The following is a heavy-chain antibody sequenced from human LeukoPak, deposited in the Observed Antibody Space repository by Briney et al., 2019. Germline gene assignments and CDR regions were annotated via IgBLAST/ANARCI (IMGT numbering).Heavy chain of an antibody. D-gene: IGHD3-3*01. J-gene: IGHJ3*02. V-gene: IGHV4-59*01. CDR1: GGSISSYY. CDR2: IYYSGST. Sequence: SETLSLTCTVSGGSISSYYWSWIRQPPGKGLEWIGYIYYSGSTNYNPSLKSRVTISVDTSKNQFSLKLSSVTAADTAVYYCARSGHTEGIIFSDDAFDIWGQGTMVTVSS. CDR3: ARSGHTEGIIFSDDAFDI.